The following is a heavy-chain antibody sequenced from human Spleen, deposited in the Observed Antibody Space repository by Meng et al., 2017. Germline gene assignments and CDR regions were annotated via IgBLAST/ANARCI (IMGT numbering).Heavy chain of an antibody. J-gene: IGHJ4*02. CDR2: MKSNVDGGTV. CDR3: SGHIDY. D-gene: IGHD5-12*01. CDR1: GFTFSNAW. Sequence: GESLKISCAGSGFTFSNAWMTWVRQAPGKGLEWIGRMKSNVDGGTVDYAAALKGRFFISRDDSKNTVYLQMNSLKTEDTAVYYCSGHIDYWGQGTLVTVSS. V-gene: IGHV3-15*01.